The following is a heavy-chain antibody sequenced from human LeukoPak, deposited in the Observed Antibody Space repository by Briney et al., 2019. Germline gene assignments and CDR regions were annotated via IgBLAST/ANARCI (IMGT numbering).Heavy chain of an antibody. J-gene: IGHJ4*02. CDR2: IYYSGST. CDR1: GGSISSGDYY. Sequence: SETLSLTCTVSGGSISSGDYYWSWIRQPPGKGLEWIGYIYYSGSTYYNPSLKSRVTMSVDTSKNQFSLKLSSVTAADTAVYYCARSGGSYYKDFDYWGQGTLVTVSS. V-gene: IGHV4-30-4*01. CDR3: ARSGGSYYKDFDY. D-gene: IGHD1-26*01.